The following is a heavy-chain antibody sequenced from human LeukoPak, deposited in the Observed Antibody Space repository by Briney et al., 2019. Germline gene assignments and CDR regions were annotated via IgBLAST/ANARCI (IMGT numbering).Heavy chain of an antibody. Sequence: PGGSLRLSCAGSGFTFNTYAMSWVRQAPGEGLEWVSAIRVSGDSTYYADSVKGRFTISRDDSKNTLYLQMNRLRAEDTAVYYCAKRRYCTTTTCQSFDYWGQGTLVTVSS. CDR2: IRVSGDST. V-gene: IGHV3-23*01. J-gene: IGHJ4*02. CDR1: GFTFNTYA. D-gene: IGHD2-2*01. CDR3: AKRRYCTTTTCQSFDY.